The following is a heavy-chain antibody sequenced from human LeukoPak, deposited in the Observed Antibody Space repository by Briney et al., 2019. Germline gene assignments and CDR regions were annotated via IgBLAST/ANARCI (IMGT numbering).Heavy chain of an antibody. V-gene: IGHV3-43*01. J-gene: IGHJ4*02. Sequence: GGSLRLSCAASGFTFDDYTMHWVRHAPGKGLEWVSLISWDGGSTYYADSVKGRFTISRDNSKNSLYLQMNSLRTEDTALYYCAKGVLRYFDWLIPNFDYWGQGTLVTVSS. D-gene: IGHD3-9*01. CDR1: GFTFDDYT. CDR3: AKGVLRYFDWLIPNFDY. CDR2: ISWDGGST.